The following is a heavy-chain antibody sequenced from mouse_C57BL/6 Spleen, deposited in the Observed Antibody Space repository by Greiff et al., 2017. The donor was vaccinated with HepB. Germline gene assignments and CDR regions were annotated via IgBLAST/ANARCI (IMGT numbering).Heavy chain of an antibody. D-gene: IGHD1-1*01. CDR2: IDPNSGGT. Sequence: QVQLQQPGAELVKPGASVKLSCKASGYTFTSYWMHWVKQRPGRGLEWIGRIDPNSGGTKYNEKFKSKATLTVDKPSSTAYMQLSSLTSEDSAVYYCARFPLTAVVGRGRDYAMDYWGQGTSVTVSS. J-gene: IGHJ4*01. CDR3: ARFPLTAVVGRGRDYAMDY. CDR1: GYTFTSYW. V-gene: IGHV1-72*01.